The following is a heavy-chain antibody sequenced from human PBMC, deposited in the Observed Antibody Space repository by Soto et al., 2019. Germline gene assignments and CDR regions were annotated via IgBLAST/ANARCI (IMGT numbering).Heavy chain of an antibody. Sequence: QVQLVESRGGLVKPGGSLRLSCAASGFTFSDYYMSWIRQAPGKGLEWVSYISSSSSYTNYADSVKGRFTISRDNAKNSLYLQMNRLRAEDTAVYYCARDVYSSSIDYWGQGTLVTVSS. J-gene: IGHJ4*02. CDR1: GFTFSDYY. CDR2: ISSSSSYT. V-gene: IGHV3-11*05. CDR3: ARDVYSSSIDY. D-gene: IGHD6-13*01.